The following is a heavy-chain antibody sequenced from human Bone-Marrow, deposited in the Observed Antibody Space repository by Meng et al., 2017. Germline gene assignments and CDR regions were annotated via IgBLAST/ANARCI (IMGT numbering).Heavy chain of an antibody. J-gene: IGHJ4*02. CDR3: ARDRDHITSYYEDGFDY. D-gene: IGHD3-3*01. V-gene: IGHV3-48*03. Sequence: GGSLRLSCAASGFTFSAYEMNWVRQAPGEGLEWLSYISGGGGLIYYADSVRGRFTISRDNAKNSLNLQMNSLRAEDTAVYYCARDRDHITSYYEDGFDYWGQGTLVTVSS. CDR1: GFTFSAYE. CDR2: ISGGGGLI.